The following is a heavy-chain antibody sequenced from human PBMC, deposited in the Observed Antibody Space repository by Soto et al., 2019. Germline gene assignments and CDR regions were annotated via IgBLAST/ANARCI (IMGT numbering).Heavy chain of an antibody. Sequence: EVQLVESGGGLVQPGGSLRLSCAASGFTFSSYAMHWVRQAPGKGLEYVSAISSNGGSTNYANSVKGRFTISRDNSTTTLYLPMGSLRAEDMAVYSCARQSYSSYSFDSWGQGTLVTVSS. CDR1: GFTFSSYA. CDR3: ARQSYSSYSFDS. CDR2: ISSNGGST. V-gene: IGHV3-64*01. D-gene: IGHD6-13*01. J-gene: IGHJ4*02.